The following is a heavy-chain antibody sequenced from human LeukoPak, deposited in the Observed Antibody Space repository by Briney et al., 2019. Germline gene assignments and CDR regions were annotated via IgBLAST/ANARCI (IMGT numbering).Heavy chain of an antibody. J-gene: IGHJ4*02. CDR3: AKAYSSSWYVRLFDY. Sequence: GGSLRLSCAASGFTFSSYGMHWVRQAPGKGLEWVALIKPDGSNKYYADSVKGRFTISRDNSKNTLHLQMNSLRAEDTAVYYCAKAYSSSWYVRLFDYWGQGTLVTVSS. V-gene: IGHV3-30*02. CDR2: IKPDGSNK. D-gene: IGHD6-13*01. CDR1: GFTFSSYG.